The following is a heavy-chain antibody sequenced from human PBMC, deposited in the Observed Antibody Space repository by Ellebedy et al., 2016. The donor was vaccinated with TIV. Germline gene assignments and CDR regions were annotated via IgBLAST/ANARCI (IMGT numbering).Heavy chain of an antibody. V-gene: IGHV3-30*18. Sequence: GESLKISXAASGFTFSSYGMHWVRQAPGKGLEWVAVISYDGFYKQYADSVKGRFTISRDNSKNTLYLQMNSLRAEDTAVYYCANTAVPAAIADAFDIWGQGTMVTVSS. CDR3: ANTAVPAAIADAFDI. CDR1: GFTFSSYG. J-gene: IGHJ3*02. D-gene: IGHD2-2*01. CDR2: ISYDGFYK.